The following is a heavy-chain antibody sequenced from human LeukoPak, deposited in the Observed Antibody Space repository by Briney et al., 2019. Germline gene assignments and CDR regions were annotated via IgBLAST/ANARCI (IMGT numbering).Heavy chain of an antibody. V-gene: IGHV3-49*04. CDR3: TGDTAMVSY. Sequence: GGSLRLSCAASGFSFRSYAMSWARQAPGKGLEWVGFIRSKAYGGTTEYAASVKGRFTISRDDSKSIAYLQMNSLKTEDTAVYYCTGDTAMVSYWGQGTLVTVSS. CDR1: GFSFRSYA. CDR2: IRSKAYGGTT. D-gene: IGHD5-18*01. J-gene: IGHJ4*02.